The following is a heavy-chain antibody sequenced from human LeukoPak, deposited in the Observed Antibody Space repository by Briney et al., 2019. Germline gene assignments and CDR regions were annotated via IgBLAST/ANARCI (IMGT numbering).Heavy chain of an antibody. Sequence: SETLSLTCTVSGGSISSGGYYWSWIRQYPGKGLEWIGYIYYSGSTYYNPSLKSRVTISVDTSKNQFSLKLSSVTAADTAVYYCARGLPGPFDYWGQGTLVTVSS. V-gene: IGHV4-31*03. CDR3: ARGLPGPFDY. J-gene: IGHJ4*02. CDR2: IYYSGST. CDR1: GGSISSGGYY.